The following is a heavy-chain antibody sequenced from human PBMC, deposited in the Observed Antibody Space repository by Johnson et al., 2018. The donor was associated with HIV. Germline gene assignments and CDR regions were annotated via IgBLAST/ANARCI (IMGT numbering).Heavy chain of an antibody. D-gene: IGHD3-22*01. V-gene: IGHV3-30*18. CDR3: AKGVITMIVVATDAFDI. J-gene: IGHJ3*02. CDR2: ISYDGSNK. CDR1: GFTFSSYG. Sequence: VQLVESGGGVVQRGRSLRLSCAASGFTFSSYGMHWVRQAPGKGLEWVAVISYDGSNKYYADSVKGRFTISRDNSKNTLYLQMNSLRAEDTAVYYCAKGVITMIVVATDAFDIWGQGTMVTVSS.